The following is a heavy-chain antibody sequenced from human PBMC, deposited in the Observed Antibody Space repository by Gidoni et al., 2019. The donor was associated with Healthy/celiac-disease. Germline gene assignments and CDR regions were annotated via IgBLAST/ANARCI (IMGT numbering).Heavy chain of an antibody. Sequence: QVQLVESGGGVVQPGRSLRLSCAASGFTFSSYGMHWVRQAPGKGLGWVAVIWYDGSNKYYADSVKGRFTISRDNSKNTLYLQMNSLRAEDTAVYYCARGGQWLENLLDYWGQGTLVTVSS. CDR1: GFTFSSYG. J-gene: IGHJ4*02. V-gene: IGHV3-33*01. D-gene: IGHD6-19*01. CDR2: IWYDGSNK. CDR3: ARGGQWLENLLDY.